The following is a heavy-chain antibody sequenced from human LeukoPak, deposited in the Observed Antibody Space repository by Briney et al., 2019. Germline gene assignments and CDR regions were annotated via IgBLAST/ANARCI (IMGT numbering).Heavy chain of an antibody. D-gene: IGHD5-12*01. J-gene: IGHJ4*02. CDR1: GFTFSSYA. Sequence: SGGSLRLSCAASGFTFSSYAMSWVRQAPGKGLEWVSAISGSGGSTYYADSVEGRFTISRDNSKNTLYLQMNSLRAEDTAVYYCAKCYSGYDDGWYFDYWGQGTLVTVSS. CDR2: ISGSGGST. V-gene: IGHV3-23*01. CDR3: AKCYSGYDDGWYFDY.